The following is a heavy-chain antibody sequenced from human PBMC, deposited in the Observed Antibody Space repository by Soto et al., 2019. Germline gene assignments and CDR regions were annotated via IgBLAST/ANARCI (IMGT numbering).Heavy chain of an antibody. J-gene: IGHJ5*02. CDR3: AKDPDSSGWYGWFDP. V-gene: IGHV3-30*18. D-gene: IGHD6-19*01. CDR1: GFTFSNYA. Sequence: QVQLVESGGGVVQPGRSLRLSCVASGFTFSNYAMHWVRQAPGKGLEWVTAISYDGSNKYYADSVKGRFTISRDNSKNTLDLQMNSLRVEDTAVYYCAKDPDSSGWYGWFDPWGQGTLVTVSS. CDR2: ISYDGSNK.